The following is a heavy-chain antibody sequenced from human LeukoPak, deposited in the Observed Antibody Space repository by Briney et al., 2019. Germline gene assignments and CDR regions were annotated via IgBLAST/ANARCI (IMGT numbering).Heavy chain of an antibody. Sequence: PGGSLRLSCAASGFIFSTYNMNWVRQAPGKGMEWVSSISSGSGYIYYADSVKGRFTISRDNTKNSLFLQMNSLRAEDTAVYYCARSPYPTIQYPSDYWGQGTLVTVSS. CDR3: ARSPYPTIQYPSDY. CDR1: GFIFSTYN. CDR2: ISSGSGYI. J-gene: IGHJ4*02. V-gene: IGHV3-21*01. D-gene: IGHD5-12*01.